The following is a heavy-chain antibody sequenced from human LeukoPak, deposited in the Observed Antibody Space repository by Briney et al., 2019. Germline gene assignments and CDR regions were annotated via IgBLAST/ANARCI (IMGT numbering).Heavy chain of an antibody. CDR1: GITLSNYG. J-gene: IGHJ6*02. CDR2: ISGSGGSA. Sequence: GGSLRLSCAVSGITLSNYGMSWVRQAPGKGLEWVSGISGSGGSAHYADSVKGRFIISRDKSKNTLDLHMNSLRAEDTAVYYCAKDQFMVTGYYYYGMDVWGQGTTVTVSS. CDR3: AKDQFMVTGYYYYGMDV. D-gene: IGHD1-14*01. V-gene: IGHV3-23*01.